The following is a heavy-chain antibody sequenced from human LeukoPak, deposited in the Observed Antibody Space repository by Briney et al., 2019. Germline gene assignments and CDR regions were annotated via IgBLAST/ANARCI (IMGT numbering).Heavy chain of an antibody. V-gene: IGHV4-59*01. Sequence: PSETLSLTCTVSGGSISSYYWSWIRQPPGKGLEWIGYMYYTGSTNDNPSLKSRLTISVDTSKNQFSLRLSSVTAADTAVYYCARDGCPTTKSGCVGNWFDPWGQGTLVTVSS. CDR2: MYYTGST. D-gene: IGHD1-26*01. J-gene: IGHJ5*02. CDR3: ARDGCPTTKSGCVGNWFDP. CDR1: GGSISSYY.